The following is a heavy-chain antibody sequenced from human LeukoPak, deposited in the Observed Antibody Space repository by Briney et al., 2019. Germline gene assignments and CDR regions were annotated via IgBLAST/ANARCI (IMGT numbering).Heavy chain of an antibody. J-gene: IGHJ4*02. V-gene: IGHV3-30*02. CDR1: GFTFSSYG. D-gene: IGHD5-24*01. CDR3: AKDRLLDGYNPYFDY. Sequence: GGSLRLSCAASGFTFSSYGMHWVRQAPGKGLEWVAFIRYDASNNYYADSVKGRFTISRDNSKNTLYLQMNSLRAEDTAVYYCAKDRLLDGYNPYFDYWGQGTLVTVSS. CDR2: IRYDASNN.